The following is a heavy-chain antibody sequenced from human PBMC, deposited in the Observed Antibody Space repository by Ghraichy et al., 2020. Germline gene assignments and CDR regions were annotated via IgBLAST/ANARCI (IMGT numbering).Heavy chain of an antibody. V-gene: IGHV4-39*01. CDR3: ARGPNWNRPAGWFDP. CDR1: DASISSPGSF. Sequence: QTLSLTCTVSDASISSPGSFWGWIRQPPGKGLEWIGTIYYSGSTFYTPSLKSRVTISLDTSKNEFSLRLGSVTAADTAVYFCARGPNWNRPAGWFDPWGQRTLVTASS. D-gene: IGHD1-20*01. J-gene: IGHJ5*02. CDR2: IYYSGST.